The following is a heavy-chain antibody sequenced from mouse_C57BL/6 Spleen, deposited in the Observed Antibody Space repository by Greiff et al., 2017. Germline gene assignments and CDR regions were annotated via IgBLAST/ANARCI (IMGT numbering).Heavy chain of an antibody. V-gene: IGHV5-4*03. CDR2: ISDGGSYT. D-gene: IGHD1-1*01. CDR1: GFTFSSYA. Sequence: EVKLVESGGGLVKPGGSLKLSCAASGFTFSSYAMSWVRQTPEKRLEWVATISDGGSYTYYPDNVKGRFTISRDNAKNNLYLQMSHLKSEDTAMYYCARGGTVVDYWGQGTTLTVSS. J-gene: IGHJ2*01. CDR3: ARGGTVVDY.